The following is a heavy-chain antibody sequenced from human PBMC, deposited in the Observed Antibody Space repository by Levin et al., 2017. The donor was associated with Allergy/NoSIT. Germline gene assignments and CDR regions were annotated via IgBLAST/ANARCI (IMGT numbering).Heavy chain of an antibody. CDR2: ISYDGSNK. V-gene: IGHV3-30*18. Sequence: GGSLRLSCAASGFTFSSYGMHWVRQAPGKGLEWVAVISYDGSNKYYADSVKGRFTISRDNSKNTLYLQMNSLRAEDTAVYYCANSPHDSSSLDIDYWGQGTLVTVSS. D-gene: IGHD6-6*01. CDR1: GFTFSSYG. CDR3: ANSPHDSSSLDIDY. J-gene: IGHJ4*02.